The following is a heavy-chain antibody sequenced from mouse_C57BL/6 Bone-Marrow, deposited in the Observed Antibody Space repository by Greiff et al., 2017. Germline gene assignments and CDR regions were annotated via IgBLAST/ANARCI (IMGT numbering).Heavy chain of an antibody. V-gene: IGHV14-4*01. CDR1: GFNIKDDY. Sequence: EVQLQQSGAELVRPGASVKLSCTASGFNIKDDYMHWVKQRPEQGLEWIGWIDPENGDTEYASKFQGKATITADTSSSTAYLQLSSLTSEDTAVYDCTLYGPFAYWGQGTLVTVSA. CDR2: IDPENGDT. D-gene: IGHD1-1*01. J-gene: IGHJ3*01. CDR3: TLYGPFAY.